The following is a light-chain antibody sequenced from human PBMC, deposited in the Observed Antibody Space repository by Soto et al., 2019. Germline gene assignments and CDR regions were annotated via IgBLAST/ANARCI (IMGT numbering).Light chain of an antibody. CDR3: QHYGSSLIT. J-gene: IGKJ5*01. CDR1: QSVTTN. Sequence: RVMTQSPATLSVSPGERVTISCRASQSVTTNLAWYQHKEGQAPRLLISGASSGATGFPARFSGSGSGTEFTLTISRLEPEDFAVYFCQHYGSSLITFGQGTRLEI. CDR2: GAS. V-gene: IGKV3-15*01.